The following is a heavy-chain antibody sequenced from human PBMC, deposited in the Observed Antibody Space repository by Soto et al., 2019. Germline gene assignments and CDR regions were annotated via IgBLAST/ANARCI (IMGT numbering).Heavy chain of an antibody. V-gene: IGHV1-18*01. J-gene: IGHJ4*02. CDR2: INPYTGNT. Sequence: QVHLVQSGAEVKTPGASVKVSCSASGYTFLNYGFSWLRQAPGQGLEWMGWINPYTGNTNYAQKFQGRVTLTTDTSTTTAYMELRYLTSDDTAVYFCARDDLDIVVIPASSPLDDWGQGTPVTVSS. CDR1: GYTFLNYG. D-gene: IGHD2-2*03. CDR3: ARDDLDIVVIPASSPLDD.